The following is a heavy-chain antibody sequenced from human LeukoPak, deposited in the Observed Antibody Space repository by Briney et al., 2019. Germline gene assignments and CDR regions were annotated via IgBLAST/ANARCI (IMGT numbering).Heavy chain of an antibody. CDR2: IWYDGTSK. V-gene: IGHV3-33*01. CDR1: GFSLSAYG. J-gene: IGHJ4*02. CDR3: ARSQSSSLIDY. D-gene: IGHD6-13*01. Sequence: PGRSLRLSCGASGFSLSAYGVHWVRQAPGKGLEWVAVIWYDGTSKDYADSVKGRFTFSRDNSKNTLYLQMNSLTVEDTAVYYCARSQSSSLIDYWGQGTLVTVSS.